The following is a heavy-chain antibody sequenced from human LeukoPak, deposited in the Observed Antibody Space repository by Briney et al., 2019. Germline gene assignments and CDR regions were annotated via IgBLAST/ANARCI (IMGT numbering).Heavy chain of an antibody. Sequence: PSETLSPTCTVSAASTRSHSWSWIRQPPGRGLEWIGYLSYSGSTDYNPSLKTRVTVSVDTSKNQFSLKLTSLTAADTALYYCARAYLHYYDSSGYLYYFDYWGQGAPVTVSS. D-gene: IGHD3-22*01. CDR2: LSYSGST. J-gene: IGHJ4*02. CDR3: ARAYLHYYDSSGYLYYFDY. V-gene: IGHV4-59*11. CDR1: AASTRSHS.